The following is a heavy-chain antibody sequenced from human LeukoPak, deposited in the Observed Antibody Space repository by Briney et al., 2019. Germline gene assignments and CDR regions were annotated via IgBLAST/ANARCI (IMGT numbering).Heavy chain of an antibody. J-gene: IGHJ4*01. CDR2: ISSSSSYI. CDR3: AKEGESGYYCTFDY. Sequence: GGSLRLSCAASGFTFSSYRMTWVRQAPGKGLEWVSSISSSSSYIYYADSVKGRFTISRDNGKNSLYLQRNSLRAEDTAVYYCAKEGESGYYCTFDYWGQGTLVTVSS. CDR1: GFTFSSYR. V-gene: IGHV3-21*01. D-gene: IGHD3-3*01.